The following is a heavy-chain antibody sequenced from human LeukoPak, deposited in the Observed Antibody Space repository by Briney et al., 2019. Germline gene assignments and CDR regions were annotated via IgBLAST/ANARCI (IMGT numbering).Heavy chain of an antibody. Sequence: AGGSLRLSCAASGFTFSAYAMSWVRQAPEKGLEWVSAISSSSSYIYYADPVKGRFTISRDNAKNSLYLQMNSLRAEDTAVYYCAREGGLDYWGQGTLVTVSS. CDR3: AREGGLDY. CDR1: GFTFSAYA. J-gene: IGHJ4*02. V-gene: IGHV3-21*01. CDR2: ISSSSSYI. D-gene: IGHD3-16*01.